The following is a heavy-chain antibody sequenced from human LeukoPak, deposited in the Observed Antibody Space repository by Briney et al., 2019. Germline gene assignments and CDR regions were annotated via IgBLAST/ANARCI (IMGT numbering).Heavy chain of an antibody. CDR3: AKDRRAVAGFDY. Sequence: ASGXXFSSXXXXXVXQAXXXXXEWVAVISYDGSNKYYADSVKGRFTISRDNSKNTLYLQMNSLRAEDTAVYYCAKDRRAVAGFDYWGQGTLVTVSS. D-gene: IGHD6-19*01. V-gene: IGHV3-30*18. CDR1: GXXFSSXX. CDR2: ISYDGSNK. J-gene: IGHJ4*02.